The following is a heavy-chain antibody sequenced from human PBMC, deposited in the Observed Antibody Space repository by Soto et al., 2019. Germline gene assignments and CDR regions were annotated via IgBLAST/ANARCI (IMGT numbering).Heavy chain of an antibody. V-gene: IGHV3-74*01. Sequence: PGGSLRLSCAASGFTFSSYWMHWVRQAPGKGLVWVSRINSDGSSTSYADSVKGRFTISRDNAKNTLYLQMNSLRAEDTAVYYCALVEGYFILTGSGYYYYLAVWGKGTTVTVSS. CDR1: GFTFSSYW. J-gene: IGHJ6*03. CDR3: ALVEGYFILTGSGYYYYLAV. D-gene: IGHD3-9*01. CDR2: INSDGSST.